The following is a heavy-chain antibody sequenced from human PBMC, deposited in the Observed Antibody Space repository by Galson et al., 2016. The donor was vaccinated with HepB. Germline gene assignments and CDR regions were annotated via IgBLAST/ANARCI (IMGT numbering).Heavy chain of an antibody. Sequence: QSGAEVKKPGESLKISCQGSGYNFPDYWILWVRQMPGKGLEWMGIIYPGDSDIRYSPSFQGHVFISADPSITTAYLQWTSLKASDTAIYYCARGSDSGDYGTPRIWGQGTLVSVSS. CDR1: GYNFPDYW. V-gene: IGHV5-51*01. J-gene: IGHJ4*02. D-gene: IGHD4-17*01. CDR3: ARGSDSGDYGTPRI. CDR2: IYPGDSDI.